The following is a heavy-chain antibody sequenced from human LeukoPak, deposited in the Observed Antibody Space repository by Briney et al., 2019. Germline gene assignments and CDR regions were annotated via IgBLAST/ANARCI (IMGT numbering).Heavy chain of an antibody. J-gene: IGHJ4*02. V-gene: IGHV3-74*01. D-gene: IGHD3-10*01. CDR3: ARDLMVRGVFDY. CDR2: INSDGSST. Sequence: GGSLRLSCAASGFTFSSYWMHWVRQAPGKGLVWVSRINSDGSSTNYADSVKGRFTISRDNAKNTLYLQMNSLRGEDTAVYYCARDLMVRGVFDYWGQGTLVTVSS. CDR1: GFTFSSYW.